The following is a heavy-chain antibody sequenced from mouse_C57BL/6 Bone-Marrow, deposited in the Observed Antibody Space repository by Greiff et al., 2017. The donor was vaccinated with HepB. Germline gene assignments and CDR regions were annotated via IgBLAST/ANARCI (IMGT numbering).Heavy chain of an antibody. CDR1: GYTFTSYW. J-gene: IGHJ2*01. V-gene: IGHV1-69*01. Sequence: VQLQQPGAELVMPGASVKLSCKASGYTFTSYWMHWVKQRPGQGLEWIGEIDPSDSYTNYNQKFKGKSTLTVDKSSSTAYMQLSSLTSEDSAVYYCARYTTVSVDYFDYWGQGTTLTVSS. D-gene: IGHD1-1*01. CDR3: ARYTTVSVDYFDY. CDR2: IDPSDSYT.